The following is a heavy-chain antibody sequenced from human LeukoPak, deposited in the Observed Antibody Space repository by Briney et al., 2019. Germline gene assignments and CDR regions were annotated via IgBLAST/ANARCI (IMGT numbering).Heavy chain of an antibody. CDR1: GASISSNY. D-gene: IGHD6-19*01. Sequence: PSETLSLTCTVSGASISSNYWSWIRQSPGKELEWIAYINNNGRINYNPSLKSRVTISADTSKNQFSLNVRSVTAADTAVYYCAXGAGWXDYWGQGTQVTV. CDR3: AXGAGWXDY. V-gene: IGHV4-59*08. J-gene: IGHJ4*02. CDR2: INNNGRI.